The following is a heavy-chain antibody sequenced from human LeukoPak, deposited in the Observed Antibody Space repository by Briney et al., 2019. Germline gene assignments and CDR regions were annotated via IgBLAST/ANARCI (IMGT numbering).Heavy chain of an antibody. CDR2: VDPEDGET. CDR1: GYTFTDYY. V-gene: IGHV1-69-2*01. Sequence: ASVKVSRKVSGYTFTDYYMHWVQQAPGKGLEWMGLVDPEDGETIYAEKFQGRVTITADTSTDTAYMEPSSLRSEDTAVYYCATGRTTGTTFYDYWGQGTLVTVSS. CDR3: ATGRTTGTTFYDY. J-gene: IGHJ4*02. D-gene: IGHD1-1*01.